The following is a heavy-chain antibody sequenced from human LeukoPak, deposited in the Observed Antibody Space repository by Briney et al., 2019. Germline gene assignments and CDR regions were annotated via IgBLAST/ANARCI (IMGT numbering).Heavy chain of an antibody. CDR2: SNHSGST. CDR3: SILYGDYEYYFDY. Sequence: SETLSLTXAVYGESFSGYYWSWISQPPGKGLEWIGESNHSGSTNYNPSLKSRVTISVDTSKNQFSLKLSSVTAADTAVYYCSILYGDYEYYFDYWGQGTLVTVSS. CDR1: GESFSGYY. J-gene: IGHJ4*02. V-gene: IGHV4-34*01. D-gene: IGHD4-17*01.